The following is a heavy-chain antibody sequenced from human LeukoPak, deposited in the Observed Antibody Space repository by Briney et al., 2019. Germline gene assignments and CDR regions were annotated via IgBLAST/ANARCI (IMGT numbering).Heavy chain of an antibody. CDR1: GFTFSSYG. J-gene: IGHJ4*02. CDR3: AXXXVVVPAAIGLWPSMFFDY. D-gene: IGHD2-2*02. CDR2: ISYDGSNK. V-gene: IGHV3-30*03. Sequence: PGGSLRLSCAASGFTFSSYGMHWVRQAPGKGLEWVAVISYDGSNKYYADSVKGRFTISRDNSKNTLYLQMNSLRAEDTAVYYCAXXXVVVPAAIGLWPSMFFDYWGQGTLVTVSS.